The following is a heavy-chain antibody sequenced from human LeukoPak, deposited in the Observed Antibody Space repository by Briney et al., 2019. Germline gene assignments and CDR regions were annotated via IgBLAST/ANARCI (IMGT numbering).Heavy chain of an antibody. V-gene: IGHV3-7*01. D-gene: IGHD6-13*01. CDR3: LSWCVDNP. CDR2: VDPDGSGK. J-gene: IGHJ5*02. Sequence: GGSLRLSCAASGFTISSYWMNWVRQAPGKGLEWVANVDPDGSGKYYIDSVKGRFTVSRDNAKNSLYLQMTSLRAEDTATYYCLSWCVDNPCGQGTLVTVS. CDR1: GFTISSYW.